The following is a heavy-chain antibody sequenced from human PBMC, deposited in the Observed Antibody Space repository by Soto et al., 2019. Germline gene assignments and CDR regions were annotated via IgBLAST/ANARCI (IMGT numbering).Heavy chain of an antibody. V-gene: IGHV3-23*01. CDR1: GFTFSSYA. Sequence: EVQLLESGGGLVQPGGSLRLSCAASGFTFSSYAMSWVRQAPGKGLEWVSAISGCGGSTYYADSVKGRFTISRDNSKNALSLQMNSRRAEDTAVYYCAKTGRSGRFDYWGQGTLVTVSS. CDR2: ISGCGGST. D-gene: IGHD1-26*01. J-gene: IGHJ4*02. CDR3: AKTGRSGRFDY.